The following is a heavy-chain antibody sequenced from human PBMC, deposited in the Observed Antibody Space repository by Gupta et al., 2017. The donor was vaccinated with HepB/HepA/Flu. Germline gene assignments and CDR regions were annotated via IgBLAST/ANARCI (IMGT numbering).Heavy chain of an antibody. D-gene: IGHD5-12*01. V-gene: IGHV3-48*02. Sequence: EVQLVESGGGLVQPGGSLRLSCAASGFTFNKYNMNWVRQAPGKGLEWISYISRSGNVIYYADSVRGRFTISRDDDENSLYLKLNSLSDEDTAVYYCARTGSEWLRFLGTDYWGQGTLVTVSS. CDR3: ARTGSEWLRFLGTDY. J-gene: IGHJ4*02. CDR1: GFTFNKYN. CDR2: ISRSGNVI.